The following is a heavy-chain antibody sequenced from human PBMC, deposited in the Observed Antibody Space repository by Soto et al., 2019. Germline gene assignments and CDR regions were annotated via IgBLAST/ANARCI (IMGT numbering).Heavy chain of an antibody. D-gene: IGHD1-26*01. CDR1: GYTFPIEG. Sequence: QVQLVQSGAEVKQPGASVKVSCKASGYTFPIEGISGVLQAPGQGLEWMGWIKPYNGNTKYAQKLQGRGTMTTDTSTSTAYMELRSLRSDDTAVYYCARDAAVGLFDYWGQGTLVTVSS. CDR2: IKPYNGNT. CDR3: ARDAAVGLFDY. J-gene: IGHJ4*02. V-gene: IGHV1-18*01.